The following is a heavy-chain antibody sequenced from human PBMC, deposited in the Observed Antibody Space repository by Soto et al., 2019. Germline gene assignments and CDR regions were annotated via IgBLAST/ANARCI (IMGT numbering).Heavy chain of an antibody. CDR1: GFTFDDYA. CDR3: AKGTAIYYYYYMDV. V-gene: IGHV3-9*01. D-gene: IGHD5-18*01. J-gene: IGHJ6*03. CDR2: ISWNSGSI. Sequence: EVQLVESGGGLVQPGRSLRLSCAACGFTFDDYAMHWVRQAPGKGLEWVSGISWNSGSIGYADSVKGRFTISRDNAKNSLYLQMNSLRAEDTALYYCAKGTAIYYYYYMDVWGKGTTVTVSS.